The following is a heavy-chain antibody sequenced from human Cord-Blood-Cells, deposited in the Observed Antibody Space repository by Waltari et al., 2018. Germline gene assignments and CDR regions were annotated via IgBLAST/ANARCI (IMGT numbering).Heavy chain of an antibody. CDR3: TREIAQRLRSASYLDD. CDR2: INAGNGNK. V-gene: IGHV1-3*01. CDR1: GYTFTSYA. Sequence: QVQLVQSGAEVKKPGASVKVSCKDTGYTFTSYALHWVRQAPGKRLEWMGWINAGNGNKRNAQKIQGRGTIARDTSASTAYMELSGVKSEDTSVYYCTREIAQRLRSASYLDDWGQGTLVTVSS. J-gene: IGHJ4*02. D-gene: IGHD6-25*01.